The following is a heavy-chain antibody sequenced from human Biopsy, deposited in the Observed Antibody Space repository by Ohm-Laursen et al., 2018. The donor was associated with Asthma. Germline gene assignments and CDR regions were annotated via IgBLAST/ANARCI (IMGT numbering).Heavy chain of an antibody. V-gene: IGHV3-30*01. J-gene: IGHJ3*02. Sequence: SLRLSCAASGFSFSNFAIHWVRQAPGKGLEWVGVISKDASTQDYADSVKGRFTMTRDNSKNTLDLQMNSLREEDTAVYYCVRDGTDDAFDIWGQGTVVSVPS. CDR3: VRDGTDDAFDI. CDR1: GFSFSNFA. D-gene: IGHD1-1*01. CDR2: ISKDASTQ.